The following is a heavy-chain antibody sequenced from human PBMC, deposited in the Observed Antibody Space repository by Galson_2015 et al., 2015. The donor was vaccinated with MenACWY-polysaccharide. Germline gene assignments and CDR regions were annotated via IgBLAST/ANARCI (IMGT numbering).Heavy chain of an antibody. CDR1: GFTFSNYA. J-gene: IGHJ4*02. Sequence: SLRLSCAASGFTFSNYAMTWVRQAPGKGLEWVSGISVSGGRTFYADSVKGRFTISRDNSKNTLYLQMNSLRAEDTAVYYCAKDLYYDSSGYYNGLGSYFDYWGQGTLVTVSS. CDR2: ISVSGGRT. D-gene: IGHD3-22*01. CDR3: AKDLYYDSSGYYNGLGSYFDY. V-gene: IGHV3-23*01.